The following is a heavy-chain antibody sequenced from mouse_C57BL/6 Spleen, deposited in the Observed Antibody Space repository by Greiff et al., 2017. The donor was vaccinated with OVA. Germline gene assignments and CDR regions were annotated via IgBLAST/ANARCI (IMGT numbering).Heavy chain of an antibody. Sequence: DVQLQESGGGLVKPGGSLKLSCAASGFTFSSYAMSWVRQTPEKRLEWVATISDGGSYTYYPDNVKGRFTISRDNAKTILYLQMSHLKSEDTAMYYCARGPPYYYGSSHGHYYAMDYWGQGTSVTVSS. CDR3: ARGPPYYYGSSHGHYYAMDY. CDR2: ISDGGSYT. J-gene: IGHJ4*01. D-gene: IGHD1-1*01. CDR1: GFTFSSYA. V-gene: IGHV5-4*01.